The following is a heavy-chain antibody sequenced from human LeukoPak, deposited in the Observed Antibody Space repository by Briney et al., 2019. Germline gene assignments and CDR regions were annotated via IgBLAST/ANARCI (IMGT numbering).Heavy chain of an antibody. J-gene: IGHJ3*02. CDR1: GYTFTRFT. D-gene: IGHD2-21*02. CDR3: ARSAPSFYGGDCYSCAFDI. V-gene: IGHV1-3*03. CDR2: INPANGDT. Sequence: GASVKVSCKPSGYTFTRFTLHWVRQAPGQRLEWMGWINPANGDTKYSPDFQGRVTLTRDMSTSTVYMELSSLRSEDTAVYYCARSAPSFYGGDCYSCAFDIWGQGTMVTVSS.